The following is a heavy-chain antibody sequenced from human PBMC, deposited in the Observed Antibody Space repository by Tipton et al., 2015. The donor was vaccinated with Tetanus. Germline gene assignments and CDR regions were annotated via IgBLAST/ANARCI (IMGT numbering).Heavy chain of an antibody. V-gene: IGHV4-31*03. CDR3: ARGLPREPFYLDY. CDR1: GASINAGGYL. D-gene: IGHD1-26*01. Sequence: TLSLTCNVSGASINAGGYLWTWVRQHPSQGLEWIGNIYYFTPRISHTPSLDGRVSISVDTSQNHFSLGLTSVTAADTAVYYCARGLPREPFYLDYWGQGKQVTVSS. CDR2: IYYFTPRI. J-gene: IGHJ4*02.